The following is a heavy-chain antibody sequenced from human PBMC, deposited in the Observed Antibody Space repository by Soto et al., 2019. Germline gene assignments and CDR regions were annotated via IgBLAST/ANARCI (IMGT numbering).Heavy chain of an antibody. D-gene: IGHD2-8*01. CDR2: IYYSGST. Sequence: PSETLSLTCTVSGGSISSSSYYWGWIRQPPGKGLEWIGSIYYSGSTYYNPSLKSRVTISVDTSKNQFSLKLSSVTTAYMEVTSLTLEDTAVYYCTRDLGRNYVAHWGPGTLVTVSS. CDR3: TLEDTAVYYCTRDLGRNYVAH. J-gene: IGHJ5*02. V-gene: IGHV4-39*01. CDR1: GGSISSSSYY.